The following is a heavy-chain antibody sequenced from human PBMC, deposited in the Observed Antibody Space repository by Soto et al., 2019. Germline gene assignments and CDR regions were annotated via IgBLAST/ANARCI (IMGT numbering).Heavy chain of an antibody. CDR1: GFTVDEYA. Sequence: GGPLRLSCAASGFTVDEYAMHWVRQAPGKGLEWVSGISWNSETIDYADSVKGRFTISRDNAKSSLFLQMNSLRPDDTALYYRAKDMNWGGMTTIHYFDSRGQGTLVTVSS. CDR2: ISWNSETI. V-gene: IGHV3-9*01. CDR3: AKDMNWGGMTTIHYFDS. D-gene: IGHD4-17*01. J-gene: IGHJ4*02.